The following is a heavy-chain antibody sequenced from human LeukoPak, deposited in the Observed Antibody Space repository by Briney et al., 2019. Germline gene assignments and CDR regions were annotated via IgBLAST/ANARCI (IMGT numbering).Heavy chain of an antibody. Sequence: PSETLSLTCTVSGGSISSGTYYWSWIRQPAGKGLEWIVRIYTDGRTNYNPSLKSRATISVDTSQNHFSLKLRSVTAADTAVYYCARGRGDSRRDFDYWGQGTLVTVSS. CDR3: ARGRGDSRRDFDY. J-gene: IGHJ4*02. CDR2: IYTDGRT. D-gene: IGHD2-21*02. V-gene: IGHV4-61*02. CDR1: GGSISSGTYY.